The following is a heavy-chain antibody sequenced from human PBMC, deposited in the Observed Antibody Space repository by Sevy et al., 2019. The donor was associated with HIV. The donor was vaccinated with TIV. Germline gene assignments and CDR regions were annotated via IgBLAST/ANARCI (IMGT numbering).Heavy chain of an antibody. Sequence: GGSLRLSCAASGFTFSTYWMTWVRQAPGKGLEWVANIKQDGSEKYYVHSVKGRCTISRDNAKNSLHLQMNSLRVEDTAVYYCARDSPGPHDAFDIWGQGTMVTVSS. CDR1: GFTFSTYW. CDR2: IKQDGSEK. J-gene: IGHJ3*02. CDR3: ARDSPGPHDAFDI. V-gene: IGHV3-7*01.